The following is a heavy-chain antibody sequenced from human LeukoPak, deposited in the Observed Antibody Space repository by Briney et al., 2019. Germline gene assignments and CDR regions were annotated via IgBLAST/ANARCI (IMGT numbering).Heavy chain of an antibody. J-gene: IGHJ3*02. V-gene: IGHV5-51*01. CDR3: ARPYYYGSGSSNAFDI. D-gene: IGHD3-10*01. CDR2: IYPGDSDT. Sequence: GESLKISCKGSGYSFTSCWIGWVRQMPGKGLEWMGIIYPGDSDTRYSPSFQGQVTISADKSISTAYLQWSSLKASDTAMYYCARPYYYGSGSSNAFDIWGQGTMVTVSS. CDR1: GYSFTSCW.